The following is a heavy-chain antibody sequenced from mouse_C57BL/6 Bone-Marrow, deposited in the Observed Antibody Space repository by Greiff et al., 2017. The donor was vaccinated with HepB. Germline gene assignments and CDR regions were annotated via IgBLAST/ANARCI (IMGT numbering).Heavy chain of an antibody. CDR3: ARGDDMAWFAY. D-gene: IGHD1-1*02. V-gene: IGHV5-16*01. CDR1: GFTFSDYY. CDR2: INYDGSST. J-gene: IGHJ3*01. Sequence: EVKLMESEGGLVQPGSSMKLSCTASGFTFSDYYMAWVRQVPEKGLEWVANINYDGSSTYYLDSLKSRFIISRDNAKNILYLQMSSLKSEDTATYYCARGDDMAWFAYWGQGTLVTVSA.